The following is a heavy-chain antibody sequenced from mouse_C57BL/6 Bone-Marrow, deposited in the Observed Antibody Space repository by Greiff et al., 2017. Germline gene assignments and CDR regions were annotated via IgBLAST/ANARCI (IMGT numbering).Heavy chain of an antibody. Sequence: VQLQQSGAELVRPGASVTLSCKASGYTFTDYEMHWVKQTPVHGLEWIGAIDPETGGTAYNQKFKGKAILTADKSSSTAYMESRSLTSEDSAVYYCTTGGDGNYVYWYFDVWGTGTTVTVSS. V-gene: IGHV1-15*01. CDR1: GYTFTDYE. CDR2: IDPETGGT. J-gene: IGHJ1*03. D-gene: IGHD2-1*01. CDR3: TTGGDGNYVYWYFDV.